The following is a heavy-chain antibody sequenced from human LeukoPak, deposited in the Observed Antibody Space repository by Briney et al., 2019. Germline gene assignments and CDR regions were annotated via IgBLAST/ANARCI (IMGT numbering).Heavy chain of an antibody. D-gene: IGHD3-9*01. J-gene: IGHJ4*02. Sequence: GGSLKLSCAASGFTFSSYWMSWVRQAPGQGLEWVANIKQDGSEKYYVDSVKGRFTISRDNAKNSLYLQMNSLRAEDTAVYYRARDGLRYFDWLLSSFFDYWGQGTLVTASS. CDR1: GFTFSSYW. CDR2: IKQDGSEK. V-gene: IGHV3-7*01. CDR3: ARDGLRYFDWLLSSFFDY.